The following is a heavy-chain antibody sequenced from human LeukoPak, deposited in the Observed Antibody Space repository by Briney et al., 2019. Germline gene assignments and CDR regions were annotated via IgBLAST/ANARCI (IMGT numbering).Heavy chain of an antibody. J-gene: IGHJ3*02. CDR3: AREGGARDGYNSPAFDI. D-gene: IGHD5-24*01. CDR1: GFTFSSYW. Sequence: GGTLRLSCAASGFTFSSYWMSWVRQAPGKGLEWVANIKQDGSEKYYVDSVKGRFTISRDNAKNSLYLQMNSLRAEDTAVYYCAREGGARDGYNSPAFDIWGQGTMVTVSS. CDR2: IKQDGSEK. V-gene: IGHV3-7*01.